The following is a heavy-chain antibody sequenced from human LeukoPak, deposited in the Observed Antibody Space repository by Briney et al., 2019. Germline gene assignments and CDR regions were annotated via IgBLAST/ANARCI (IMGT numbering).Heavy chain of an antibody. Sequence: GASVKVSCKASGYTFTGYYMHWVRQAPGQGLEWMGWINPNSGGTNYAQKFQGRVTMTRDTSISTAYMELSRLRSDDTAVYYCARGGGTPLAYYDSSLYYYYYMDVWGKGTTVTISS. CDR3: ARGGGTPLAYYDSSLYYYYYMDV. CDR2: INPNSGGT. J-gene: IGHJ6*03. D-gene: IGHD3-22*01. CDR1: GYTFTGYY. V-gene: IGHV1-2*02.